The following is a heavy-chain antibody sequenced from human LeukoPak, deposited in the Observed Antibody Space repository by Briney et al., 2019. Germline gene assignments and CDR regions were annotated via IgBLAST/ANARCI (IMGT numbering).Heavy chain of an antibody. J-gene: IGHJ4*02. CDR2: IYYSGST. V-gene: IGHV4-38-2*02. D-gene: IGHD1-26*01. CDR1: AYSISSGFF. CDR3: ARHGEGGATTNKIDY. Sequence: SETLSLTCSVSAYSISSGFFWGWIRQPPGKGLEWIGSIYYSGSTYYNPSLKSRVTISVDTSKNQFSLKLSSVTAADTAVYYCARHGEGGATTNKIDYWGQGTLVTVSS.